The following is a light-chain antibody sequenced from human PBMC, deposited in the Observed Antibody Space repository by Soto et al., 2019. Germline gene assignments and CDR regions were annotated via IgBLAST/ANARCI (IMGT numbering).Light chain of an antibody. J-gene: IGLJ1*01. CDR1: SSNIGSNY. CDR3: AAWDDSLNGYV. CDR2: SNN. Sequence: QSVLTQPPSASGTPGQRVTISCSGSSSNIGSNYVYWYQQLPGTAPKLLIYSNNQRPSGVPDRFSGSKSGTSASLAISGLRSEDEADYYCAAWDDSLNGYVFGTGTKGTVL. V-gene: IGLV1-47*02.